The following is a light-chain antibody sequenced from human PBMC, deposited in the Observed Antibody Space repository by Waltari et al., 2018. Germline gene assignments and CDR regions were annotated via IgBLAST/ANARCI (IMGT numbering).Light chain of an antibody. V-gene: IGLV2-14*03. CDR2: DVS. Sequence: HSALTQPASVSGSPGQSITIPCSGSSSDVGGYNYVSWYLQYPGQAPKLIIYDVSQRPSEISDRFSGSKSGSTASLTISGLQAEDEADYYCSSYTSSNTEVFGGGTKVTVL. CDR3: SSYTSSNTEV. CDR1: SSDVGGYNY. J-gene: IGLJ2*01.